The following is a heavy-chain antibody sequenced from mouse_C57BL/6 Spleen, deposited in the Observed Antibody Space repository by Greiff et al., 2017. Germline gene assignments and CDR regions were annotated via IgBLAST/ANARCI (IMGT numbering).Heavy chain of an antibody. V-gene: IGHV1-50*01. CDR2: MDPSGSDT. CDR3: ARGDYSNYDYAMDY. CDR1: GYTFTSYW. D-gene: IGHD2-5*01. J-gene: IGHJ4*01. Sequence: QVQLQQPGAELVKPGASVKLSCKASGYTFTSYWMRWVKQRPGQGLEWIGEMDPSGSDTNYNQKFKGKATLTVDTSSSTAYMQLSSLTSEDSAVDYCARGDYSNYDYAMDYWGQGTSVTVSS.